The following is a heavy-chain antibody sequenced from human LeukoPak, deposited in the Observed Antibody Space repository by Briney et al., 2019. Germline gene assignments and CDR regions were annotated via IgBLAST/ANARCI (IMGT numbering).Heavy chain of an antibody. Sequence: SETLSLTCTVSGGSISSYYWSWIRQPPGKGLEWIGYIYYSGSTNYNPSLKSRLTISVDTSKNQFSLKLTSVTAADTAVYYCARTTEGGYTHDYFYYYYMDVWGKGTTVTISS. CDR3: ARTTEGGYTHDYFYYYYMDV. D-gene: IGHD5-18*01. J-gene: IGHJ6*03. CDR1: GGSISSYY. V-gene: IGHV4-59*01. CDR2: IYYSGST.